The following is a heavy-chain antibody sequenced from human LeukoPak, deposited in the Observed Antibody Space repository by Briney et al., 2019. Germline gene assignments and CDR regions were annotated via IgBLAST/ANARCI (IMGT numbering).Heavy chain of an antibody. V-gene: IGHV3-11*01. D-gene: IGHD4-17*01. J-gene: IGHJ6*02. CDR3: ARDGENGDYYDGLYYYGMDV. CDR1: GFTFSDYY. CDR2: ISSSGSTI. Sequence: PGGSLRLSCAASGFTFSDYYMSWIRQAPGKGLEWVSYISSSGSTIYYADSVKGRFTISRDNAKNSLYLQMNSLRAEDTAVYYCARDGENGDYYDGLYYYGMDVWGQGTTVTVSS.